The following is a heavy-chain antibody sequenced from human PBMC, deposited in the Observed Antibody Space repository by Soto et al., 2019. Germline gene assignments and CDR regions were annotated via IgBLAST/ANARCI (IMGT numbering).Heavy chain of an antibody. J-gene: IGHJ4*02. V-gene: IGHV4-39*01. CDR3: ARRRSYDFWSGYYTDGSFDY. CDR1: GGSISSSSYY. Sequence: PSETLSLTCTVSGGSISSSSYYWGWIRQPPGKGLEWIGSIYYSGSTYYNPSLKSRVTISVDTSKNQFSLKLSSVTAADTAVYYCARRRSYDFWSGYYTDGSFDYWGQGALVTV. D-gene: IGHD3-3*01. CDR2: IYYSGST.